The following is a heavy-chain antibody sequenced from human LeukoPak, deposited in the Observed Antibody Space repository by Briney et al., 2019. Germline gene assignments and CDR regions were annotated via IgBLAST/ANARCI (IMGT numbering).Heavy chain of an antibody. D-gene: IGHD3-3*01. CDR3: ARDRALARPWAIWDY. Sequence: ASVKVSFKASGYTFTVYYMHWVRQAPGQGREWMGWINPNSGGTNYAQKFQGWVTMTRDTSISTAYMELSRLRSDDTAVYYCARDRALARPWAIWDYWGQGTLVTVSS. CDR2: INPNSGGT. J-gene: IGHJ4*02. CDR1: GYTFTVYY. V-gene: IGHV1-2*04.